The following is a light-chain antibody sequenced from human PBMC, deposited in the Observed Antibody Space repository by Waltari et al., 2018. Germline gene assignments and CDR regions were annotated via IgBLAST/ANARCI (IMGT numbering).Light chain of an antibody. CDR3: QQTYDTPPH. CDR2: GAS. J-gene: IGKJ4*01. V-gene: IGKV1-39*01. CDR1: QSISIY. Sequence: DIQMTQSPSPLSASVGDSVATTSRASQSISIYLNWYQQSPGKAPKLLIYGASNLQGGVPSRYSGRGSGTDFTLTISSLQPEDFVIYYCQQTYDTPPHFGGGTKVEIK.